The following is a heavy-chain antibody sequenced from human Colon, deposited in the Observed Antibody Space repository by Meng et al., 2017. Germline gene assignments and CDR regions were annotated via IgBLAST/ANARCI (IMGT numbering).Heavy chain of an antibody. J-gene: IGHJ4*02. CDR3: ARNSAAGVDY. CDR1: GGSISSSNW. CDR2: IYHSGST. Sequence: QAPLQESGPGLVKPSWPLSPPCPVAGGSISSSNWWSWVRQPPGKGLEWIGEIYHSGSTNYNPSLKSRVTISVDKSKNQFSLKLSSVTAADTAVYYCARNSAAGVDYWGQGTLVTVSS. D-gene: IGHD6-13*01. V-gene: IGHV4-4*02.